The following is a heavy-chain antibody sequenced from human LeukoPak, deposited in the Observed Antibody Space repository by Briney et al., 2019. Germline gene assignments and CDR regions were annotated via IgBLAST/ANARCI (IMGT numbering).Heavy chain of an antibody. CDR2: IYPGDSDT. V-gene: IGHV5-51*01. D-gene: IGHD3-22*01. CDR1: GYSFTNYW. J-gene: IGHJ4*02. Sequence: GESLQISCKGSGYSFTNYWIGWVRQVPGKGLEWMGFIYPGDSDTSYSPSFQGQVTISADKSITTAYLQWSSLKASDSAMYYCARNKRTLYDSSGYYSPTAFDCWGQGTLVTVSS. CDR3: ARNKRTLYDSSGYYSPTAFDC.